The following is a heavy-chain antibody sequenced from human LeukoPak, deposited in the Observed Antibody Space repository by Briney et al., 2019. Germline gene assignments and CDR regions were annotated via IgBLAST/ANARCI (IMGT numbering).Heavy chain of an antibody. J-gene: IGHJ4*02. Sequence: PGRSLRLSCAASGFTFSSYAMHWVRQAPGKGLEWVAVISYDGSNKYYADSVKGRFTISRDNSKNTLYLQMNSLRAEDTAVYYCARDPENYDFWSGYYVASYYFDYWGQGTLVTVSS. CDR2: ISYDGSNK. CDR3: ARDPENYDFWSGYYVASYYFDY. D-gene: IGHD3-3*01. V-gene: IGHV3-30*04. CDR1: GFTFSSYA.